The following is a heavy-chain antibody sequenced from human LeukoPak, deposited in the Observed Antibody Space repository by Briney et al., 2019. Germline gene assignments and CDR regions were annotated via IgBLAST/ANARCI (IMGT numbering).Heavy chain of an antibody. CDR1: GFTFNSYA. CDR3: AKDLTAGGIGYRTNAFHI. J-gene: IGHJ3*02. CDR2: ISDSGGST. Sequence: GGSLRLSCAASGFTFNSYAMSWVHQAPGKGLEWVSAISDSGGSTYYADSVKGRFTISRDNSKNTLYLQMNSLSAEDTAVYSCAKDLTAGGIGYRTNAFHIWGQGTMVTVSS. V-gene: IGHV3-23*01. D-gene: IGHD3-22*01.